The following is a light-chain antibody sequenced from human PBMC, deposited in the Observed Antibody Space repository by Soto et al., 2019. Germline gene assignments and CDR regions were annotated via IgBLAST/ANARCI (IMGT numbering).Light chain of an antibody. V-gene: IGKV3-15*01. CDR1: QSVSSN. CDR3: QQYHIWRRT. CDR2: GAS. J-gene: IGKJ1*01. Sequence: EIVVTQSPATLSVSPGERATLSCRASQSVSSNLAWYQQKPGRAPRLLIYGASTRATGIPARFSGSGSGTEFTLTISRLQSEDFAVYYCQQYHIWRRTFGQGTRVEIK.